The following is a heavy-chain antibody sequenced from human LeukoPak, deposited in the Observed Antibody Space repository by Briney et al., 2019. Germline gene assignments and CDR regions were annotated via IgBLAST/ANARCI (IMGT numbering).Heavy chain of an antibody. D-gene: IGHD2-15*01. V-gene: IGHV3-30*04. J-gene: IGHJ4*02. CDR3: AKAPVTSCRGALCYPFDS. CDR2: ISYDGSNK. Sequence: PGGSLRLSCAASVFTFSIYAMHWVRQAPGKGLECVAVISYDGSNKYYADSVKGRFTISRDNSKNTLYLQMNSLRVEDSAVYYCAKAPVTSCRGALCYPFDSWGQGTLVTVSS. CDR1: VFTFSIYA.